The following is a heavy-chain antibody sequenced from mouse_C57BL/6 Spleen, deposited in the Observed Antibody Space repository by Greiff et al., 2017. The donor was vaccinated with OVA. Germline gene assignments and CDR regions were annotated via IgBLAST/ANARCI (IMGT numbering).Heavy chain of an antibody. CDR2: IYPRSGNT. Sequence: VQRVESGAELARPGASVKLSCKASGYTFTSYGISWVKQRTGQGLEWIGEIYPRSGNTYYNEKFKGKATLTADKSSSTAYMELRSLTSEDSAVYFCARSETVVATKGFAYWGQGTLVTVSA. J-gene: IGHJ3*01. D-gene: IGHD1-1*01. CDR1: GYTFTSYG. V-gene: IGHV1-81*01. CDR3: ARSETVVATKGFAY.